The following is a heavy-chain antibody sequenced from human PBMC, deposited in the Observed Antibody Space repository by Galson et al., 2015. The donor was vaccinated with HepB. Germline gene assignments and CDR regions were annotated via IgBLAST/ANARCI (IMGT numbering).Heavy chain of an antibody. J-gene: IGHJ4*02. CDR1: GFTFSSYA. D-gene: IGHD2-2*02. Sequence: SLRLSCAASGFTFSSYAMSWVRQAPGKGLEWVSAISGSGGGTYYADSVKGRFSISRDNSKNTLYLQMNNLRAEETAVYFCAKLFVVVSAAISPSWQDYWGQGTLVTVSS. CDR2: ISGSGGGT. CDR3: AKLFVVVSAAISPSWQDY. V-gene: IGHV3-23*01.